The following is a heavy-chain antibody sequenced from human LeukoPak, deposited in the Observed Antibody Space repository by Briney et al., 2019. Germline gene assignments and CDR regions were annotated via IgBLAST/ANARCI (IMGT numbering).Heavy chain of an antibody. D-gene: IGHD3-10*01. CDR3: SRGTYPYSSDT. Sequence: GGSLRLSCAASGFTFSDYYMHWVRQAPGKGLLWISHNNGDGSRTGYADSVKGRFTISRDNAKNILYLQMNSLRAEDTAVYYCSRGTYPYSSDTWGQGALVTVSS. CDR1: GFTFSDYY. CDR2: NNGDGSRT. V-gene: IGHV3-74*01. J-gene: IGHJ5*02.